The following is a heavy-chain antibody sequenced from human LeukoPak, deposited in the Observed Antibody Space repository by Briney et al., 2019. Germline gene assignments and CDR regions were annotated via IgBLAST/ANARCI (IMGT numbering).Heavy chain of an antibody. CDR3: ARDLLDAFDI. CDR2: ISSSSSYI. V-gene: IGHV3-21*01. CDR1: GFTLSSYS. J-gene: IGHJ3*02. Sequence: VGSLRLSCAPSGFTLSSYSMNWVRQAPGTGLEWVSSISSSSSYIYYADSVKGRFTISRDNAKNSLYLQMNSLRAEDTAVYYCARDLLDAFDIWGQGTMVTVSS.